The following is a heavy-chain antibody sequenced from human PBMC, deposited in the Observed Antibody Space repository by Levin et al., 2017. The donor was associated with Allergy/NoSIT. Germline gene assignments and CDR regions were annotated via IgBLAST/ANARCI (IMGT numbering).Heavy chain of an antibody. J-gene: IGHJ5*02. CDR1: GGSVSSGSYY. Sequence: SQTLSLTCTVSGGSVSSGSYYWSWIRQPPGKGLEWIGYIYYSGSTNYNPSLKSRVTISVDTSKNQFSLKLSSVTAADTAVYYCAREGALELFSRVRYNWFDPWGQGTLVTVSS. V-gene: IGHV4-61*01. CDR3: AREGALELFSRVRYNWFDP. CDR2: IYYSGST. D-gene: IGHD1-7*01.